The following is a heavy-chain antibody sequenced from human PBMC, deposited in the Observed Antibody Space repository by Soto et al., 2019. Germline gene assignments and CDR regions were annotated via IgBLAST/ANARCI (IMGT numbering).Heavy chain of an antibody. V-gene: IGHV4-34*02. J-gene: IGHJ6*02. D-gene: IGHD3-3*02. CDR1: GGSFSGYY. CDR3: ARDRQYYQFWSGCQNEGPCAMDV. Sequence: QVQLQQWGAGLLKPSETLSLTCAVYGGSFSGYYWTWIRQAPGKGLEWIGEINHCGGTNYNSSLKSRVTLSVDTSKNQFSLILYSVPAADTAVYYCARDRQYYQFWSGCQNEGPCAMDVWGQGTTVTVSS. CDR2: INHCGGT.